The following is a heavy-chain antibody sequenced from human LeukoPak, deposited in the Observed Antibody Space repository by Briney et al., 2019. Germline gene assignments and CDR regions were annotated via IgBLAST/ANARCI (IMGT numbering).Heavy chain of an antibody. Sequence: ASVKVSCKASGYTFTSYDINWVRQATGQGLEWMGWMNPNSGNTGYAQKFQGRVTMTRNTSISTAYMELSSLRSEDTAVYYCARMYSGSYYRSSDAFDIWGQGTMVTVSS. J-gene: IGHJ3*02. CDR2: MNPNSGNT. CDR1: GYTFTSYD. CDR3: ARMYSGSYYRSSDAFDI. D-gene: IGHD1-26*01. V-gene: IGHV1-8*01.